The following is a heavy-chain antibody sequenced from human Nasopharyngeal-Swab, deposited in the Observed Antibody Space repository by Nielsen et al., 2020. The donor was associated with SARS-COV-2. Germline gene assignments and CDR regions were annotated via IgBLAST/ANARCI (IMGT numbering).Heavy chain of an antibody. CDR3: TPTIAATGKRIAY. CDR1: GFSFNNAW. J-gene: IGHJ4*02. D-gene: IGHD6-13*01. Sequence: GGSLRLSCAASGFSFNNAWMTWVRQALGKGLEWVGRIKSKTDGGTTDYAAPVRGRFTISRDDSKNTLYLQMNSLKTEDTAMYYCTPTIAATGKRIAYWGQGTLVTVSS. V-gene: IGHV3-15*01. CDR2: IKSKTDGGTT.